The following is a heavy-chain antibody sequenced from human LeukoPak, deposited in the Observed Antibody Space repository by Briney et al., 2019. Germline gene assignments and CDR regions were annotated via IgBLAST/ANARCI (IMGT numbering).Heavy chain of an antibody. D-gene: IGHD2-21*02. J-gene: IGHJ4*02. CDR2: ISYDGSNK. Sequence: PGGSLRLSCVASGLTFSTYWMSWVRQAPGKGLEWVAVISYDGSNKYYADSVKGRFTISRDNSKNTLYLQMNSLRAEDTAVYYCAKGGDSNGGVWDHWGQGTLVTVSS. CDR1: GLTFSTYW. V-gene: IGHV3-30*18. CDR3: AKGGDSNGGVWDH.